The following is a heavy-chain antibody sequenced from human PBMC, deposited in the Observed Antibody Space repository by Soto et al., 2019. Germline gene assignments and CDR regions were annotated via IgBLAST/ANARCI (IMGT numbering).Heavy chain of an antibody. V-gene: IGHV4-61*01. J-gene: IGHJ4*02. CDR2: IYYSGST. Sequence: SETLSLTCTVSGGSVSSGSYYWSWIRQPPGKGLEWIGYIYYSGSTNYNPSLKSRVTISVDTSKNQFSLKLSSVTAADTAVYYCARGTSGWPYYFDYWGQGTLVTVSS. CDR3: ARGTSGWPYYFDY. CDR1: GGSVSSGSYY. D-gene: IGHD6-19*01.